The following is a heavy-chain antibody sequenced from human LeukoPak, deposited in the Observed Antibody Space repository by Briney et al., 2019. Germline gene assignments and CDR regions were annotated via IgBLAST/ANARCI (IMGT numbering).Heavy chain of an antibody. V-gene: IGHV4-4*07. D-gene: IGHD3-10*01. J-gene: IGHJ5*02. CDR2: IYTSGST. CDR3: ARAGYGSGSYSFDP. CDR1: GGSISSYY. Sequence: SETLPLTCTVSGGSISSYYWSWIRQPAGKGLEWIGRIYTSGSTNYNPSLKSRVTMSVDTSKNQFSLKLSSVTAADTAVYYCARAGYGSGSYSFDPWGQGTLVTVSS.